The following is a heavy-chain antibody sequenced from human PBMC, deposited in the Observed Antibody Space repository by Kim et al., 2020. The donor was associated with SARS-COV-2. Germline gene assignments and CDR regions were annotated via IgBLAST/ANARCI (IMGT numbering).Heavy chain of an antibody. CDR3: ARGEHTMIVGRGWFDP. CDR2: INPSGGST. CDR1: GYTFTSYY. J-gene: IGHJ5*02. V-gene: IGHV1-46*01. D-gene: IGHD3-22*01. Sequence: ASVKVSCKASGYTFTSYYMHWVRQAPGQGLEWMGIINPSGGSTSYAQKFQGRVTMTRDTSTSTVYMELSSLRSEDTAVYYCARGEHTMIVGRGWFDPWGQGTLVTVSS.